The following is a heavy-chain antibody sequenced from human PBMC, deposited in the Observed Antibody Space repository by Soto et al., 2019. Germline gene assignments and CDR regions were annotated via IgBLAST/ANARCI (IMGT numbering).Heavy chain of an antibody. J-gene: IGHJ3*02. CDR1: GFTFSSYG. CDR2: IWFDGSDK. D-gene: IGHD2-15*01. V-gene: IGHV3-33*01. CDR3: ARLYCSASSCYSFGAFDS. Sequence: QVQLVESGGGVVQPGRSLRLSCAASGFTFSSYGMHWVRQAPGKGLEWVALIWFDGSDKYYTESVKGRFTISRDNSKRALYLQMHSLIAEDTAVYYCARLYCSASSCYSFGAFDSRGQGTMVTVSS.